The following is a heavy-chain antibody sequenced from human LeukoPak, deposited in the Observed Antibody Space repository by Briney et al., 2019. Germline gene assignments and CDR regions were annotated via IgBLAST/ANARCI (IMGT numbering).Heavy chain of an antibody. Sequence: SETLSLTCTVSGGSISSSSFYWGWICQPPGKGLEWIGGIYYSGSTYYNPSLYNPSLKSRVTISVDTSKTQFSLNLSSLTAADTAVYYCARHGADSNYYYYGMDVWGQGTTVTVSS. D-gene: IGHD3-22*01. J-gene: IGHJ6*02. V-gene: IGHV4-39*01. CDR1: GGSISSSSFY. CDR2: IYYSGST. CDR3: ARHGADSNYYYYGMDV.